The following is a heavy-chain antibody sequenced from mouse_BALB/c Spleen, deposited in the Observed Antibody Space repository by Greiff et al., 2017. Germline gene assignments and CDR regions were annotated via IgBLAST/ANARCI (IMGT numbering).Heavy chain of an antibody. D-gene: IGHD2-4*01. CDR1: GFTFSSYG. V-gene: IGHV5-6*02. CDR2: ISSGGSYT. J-gene: IGHJ3*01. CDR3: ARRDYDVWFAY. Sequence: EVKLEESGGDLVKPGGSLKLSCAASGFTFSSYGMSWVRQTPDKRLEWVATISSGGSYTYYPDSVKGRFTISRDNAKNTLYLQMSSLKSEDTAMYYCARRDYDVWFAYWGQGTLVTVSA.